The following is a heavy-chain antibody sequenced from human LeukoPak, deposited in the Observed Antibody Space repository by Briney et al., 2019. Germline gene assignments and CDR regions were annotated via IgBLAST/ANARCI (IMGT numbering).Heavy chain of an antibody. Sequence: GGSLRLSCAASGFTFSNAWMSWVRQAPGKGLEWVGRINTKTDGGTTDYAAPVKGRFTISRDDSKNTLYLQMNSLKTEDTAVYYCTTDKSRFLEWLKTDYWGQGTLVTASS. CDR3: TTDKSRFLEWLKTDY. D-gene: IGHD3-3*01. CDR1: GFTFSNAW. J-gene: IGHJ4*02. V-gene: IGHV3-15*01. CDR2: INTKTDGGTT.